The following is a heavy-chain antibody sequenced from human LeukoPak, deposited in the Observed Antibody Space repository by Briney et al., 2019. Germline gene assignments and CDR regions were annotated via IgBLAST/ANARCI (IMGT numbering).Heavy chain of an antibody. CDR2: FDPKDGET. D-gene: IGHD3-10*01. V-gene: IGHV1-24*01. CDR1: GYTLTELS. CDR3: ATHVLLWSNYFDY. Sequence: ASVKVSCKVSGYTLTELSMHWVRQAPGKGLEWMGGFDPKDGETIYAQKFQGRVTMTEDTSTDTAYMELSSLRSEDTAVYYCATHVLLWSNYFDYWGQGTLVTVSS. J-gene: IGHJ4*02.